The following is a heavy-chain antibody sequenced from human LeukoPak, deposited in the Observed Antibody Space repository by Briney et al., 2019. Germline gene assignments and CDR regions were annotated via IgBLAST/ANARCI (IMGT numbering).Heavy chain of an antibody. CDR2: TYYRSKWRN. V-gene: IGHV6-1*01. CDR3: ARGTGDSCKD. Sequence: KTSQTLSLTCVISEDSVSSNSASWNWIRQSPSRGLEWLGRTYYRSKWRNDYAVSVKSRITISPDTSKNQFSLQLNSVTPEDTAVYYCARGTGDSCKDWGLGTLVTVSS. D-gene: IGHD3-22*01. J-gene: IGHJ4*02. CDR1: EDSVSSNSAS.